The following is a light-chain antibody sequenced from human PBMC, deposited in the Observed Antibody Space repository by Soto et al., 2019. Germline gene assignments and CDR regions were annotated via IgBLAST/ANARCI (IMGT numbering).Light chain of an antibody. Sequence: QSVLTQPPSVSGAPGQRVTISCTGSSYNIGAGYDVHWYQQLPGTAPKLLIYGNNNRPSGVPDRFSGSKSGTSASLAITGLQAEDEADYYCQSYDSSLNGVVFGGGTKVTVL. CDR1: SYNIGAGYD. V-gene: IGLV1-40*01. CDR3: QSYDSSLNGVV. CDR2: GNN. J-gene: IGLJ2*01.